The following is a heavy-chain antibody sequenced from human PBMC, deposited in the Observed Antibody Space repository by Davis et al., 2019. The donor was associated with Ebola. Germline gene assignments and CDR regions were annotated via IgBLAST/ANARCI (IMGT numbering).Heavy chain of an antibody. CDR3: ARGSEMANPADGDY. D-gene: IGHD5-24*01. CDR1: GFTFSSYW. J-gene: IGHJ4*02. CDR2: INSDGSST. Sequence: GESLKISCAASGFTFSSYWMHWVRQAPGKGLVWVSRINSDGSSTSYADSVKGRFTISRDNAKNTLYLQMNSLRAEDTAVYYCARGSEMANPADGDYWGLGTLVTVSS. V-gene: IGHV3-74*01.